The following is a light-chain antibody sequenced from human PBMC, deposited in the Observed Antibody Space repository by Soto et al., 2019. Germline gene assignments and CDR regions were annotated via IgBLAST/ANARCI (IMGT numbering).Light chain of an antibody. V-gene: IGLV2-8*01. CDR1: KTDIGVYDF. CDR2: EVI. CDR3: KSYAGSNIYV. Sequence: QSVLTQPPSASGSPGQSVTISCTGTKTDIGVYDFVSWYQHHPGKAPRLIIYEVIQRPSGVPDRFSGSKSGNTASLTVSGLQAADEADYSCKSYAGSNIYVFGKGTKLTVL. J-gene: IGLJ1*01.